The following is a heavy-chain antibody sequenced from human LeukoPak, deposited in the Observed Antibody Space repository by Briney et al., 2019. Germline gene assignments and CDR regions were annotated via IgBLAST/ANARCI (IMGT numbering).Heavy chain of an antibody. V-gene: IGHV3-21*01. D-gene: IGHD3-22*01. J-gene: IGHJ4*02. CDR3: AREGDDTSGYYQDY. CDR1: GFTFSSYS. CDR2: ISSSSSYI. Sequence: GGSLGLSCAASGFTFSSYSMNWVRQAPGKGLEWVSSISSSSSYIYYADSVKGRFTISRDNAKNSLYLQMNSLRAEDTAVYYCAREGDDTSGYYQDYWGQGTLVTVSS.